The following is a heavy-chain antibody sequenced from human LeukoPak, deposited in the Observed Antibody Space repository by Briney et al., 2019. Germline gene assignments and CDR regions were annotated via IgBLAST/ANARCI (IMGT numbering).Heavy chain of an antibody. J-gene: IGHJ6*02. CDR1: GGSISSYY. CDR3: ARGGSGYDSFYYYGMDV. D-gene: IGHD5-12*01. CDR2: IYDCGST. Sequence: SETLSLTCTVSGGSISSYYWSWIRQPPGKGLEWIGYIYDCGSTNYNPSLKSRVTISVDTSKNQFSLKLSSVTAAYTAVYYCARGGSGYDSFYYYGMDVWGQGTTVTVSS. V-gene: IGHV4-59*01.